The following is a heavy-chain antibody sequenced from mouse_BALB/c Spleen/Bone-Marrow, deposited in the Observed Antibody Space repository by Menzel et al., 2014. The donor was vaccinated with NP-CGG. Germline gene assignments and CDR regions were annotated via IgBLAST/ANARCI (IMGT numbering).Heavy chain of an antibody. CDR1: GFTFSSYG. CDR2: INSNGGST. V-gene: IGHV5-6-3*01. CDR3: ARGNYGNYVDYFDY. D-gene: IGHD2-1*01. J-gene: IGHJ2*01. Sequence: EVKLVESGGGLVQPGGSLKLSCAASGFTFSSYGMSWVRQTPDKRLELVASINSNGGSTYYPDSVKGRFTISRDNAKNTLSLQMSSLKSEDTAMYYCARGNYGNYVDYFDYWGQGTTLPVSS.